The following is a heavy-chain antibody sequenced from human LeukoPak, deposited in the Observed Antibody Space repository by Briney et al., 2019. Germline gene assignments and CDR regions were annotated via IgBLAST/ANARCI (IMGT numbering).Heavy chain of an antibody. CDR1: GYTFTSYG. D-gene: IGHD5-18*01. J-gene: IGHJ4*02. Sequence: GASVKVSCKASGYTFTSYGISWVRQAPGQGLEWMGWISAYNGNTNYAQKLQGRVTMTTATSTSTAYMELRSLRSDDTAVYYCAREKPYSYGYQHFDYWGQGTLVTVSS. CDR3: AREKPYSYGYQHFDY. V-gene: IGHV1-18*01. CDR2: ISAYNGNT.